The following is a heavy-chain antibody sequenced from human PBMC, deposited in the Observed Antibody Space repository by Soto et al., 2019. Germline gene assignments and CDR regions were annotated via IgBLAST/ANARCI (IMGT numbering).Heavy chain of an antibody. V-gene: IGHV1-69*06. CDR3: ARVGDYVWGSYRYPDPYYFDY. D-gene: IGHD3-16*02. Sequence: QVQLVQSGAEVKKPGSSVKVSCKASGGTFSSYAISWVRQAPGQGLEWMGGIIPIFGTANYAQKFQGRVTITADKSTSTGYMELSSLRSEDTAVYYCARVGDYVWGSYRYPDPYYFDYWGQGTLVTVSS. J-gene: IGHJ4*02. CDR1: GGTFSSYA. CDR2: IIPIFGTA.